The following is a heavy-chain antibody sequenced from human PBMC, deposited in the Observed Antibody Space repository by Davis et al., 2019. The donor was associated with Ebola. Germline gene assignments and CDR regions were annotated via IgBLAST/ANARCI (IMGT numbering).Heavy chain of an antibody. CDR2: INTYTSTT. Sequence: GGSLRLSCAASGFTFSRYTMNWVRQAPGKGLEWVSYINTYTSTTHYADSVKGRFTISRDNAKNSLYLQMNSLRDEDTAVYYCARDSLPPSGFEPYWGQGTLVTVSS. J-gene: IGHJ4*02. CDR1: GFTFSRYT. D-gene: IGHD5-12*01. V-gene: IGHV3-48*02. CDR3: ARDSLPPSGFEPY.